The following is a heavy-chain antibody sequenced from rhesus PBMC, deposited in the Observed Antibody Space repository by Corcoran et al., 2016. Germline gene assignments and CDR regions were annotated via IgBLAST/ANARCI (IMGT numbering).Heavy chain of an antibody. Sequence: EVQLVESGGGLAKPGGSLRLSCEASGFTFSSYWMRWIRPAPGRGLNCIFAVNSADISNYYADSVKCRFPIASENSQNTLYLQLAGLRAEDTAVYYCAGDGVQNVYGLDSWCQGVVVTVSS. CDR2: VNSADISN. D-gene: IGHD1-1*01. CDR3: AGDGVQNVYGLDS. J-gene: IGHJ6*01. V-gene: IGHV3-14*01. CDR1: GFTFSSYW.